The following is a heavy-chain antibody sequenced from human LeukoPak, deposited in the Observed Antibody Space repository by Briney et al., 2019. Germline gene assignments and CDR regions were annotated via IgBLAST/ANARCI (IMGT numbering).Heavy chain of an antibody. D-gene: IGHD2-21*02. Sequence: PGGSLRLSCAASGFTFSSYAMSWVRQAPGKGLEWVSAISGSGGSTYYADSVKGRFTISRDNSKNTLYLQMNSLRAEDTAVYYCEKPRLMGGGDCYSYWGQGTLVTVSS. J-gene: IGHJ4*02. CDR2: ISGSGGST. V-gene: IGHV3-23*01. CDR1: GFTFSSYA. CDR3: EKPRLMGGGDCYSY.